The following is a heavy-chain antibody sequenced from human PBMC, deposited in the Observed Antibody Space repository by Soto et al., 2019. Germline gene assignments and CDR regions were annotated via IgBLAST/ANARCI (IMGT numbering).Heavy chain of an antibody. CDR3: ARTGTTNAFDI. J-gene: IGHJ3*02. D-gene: IGHD1-1*01. CDR1: GFTFSSYS. V-gene: IGHV3-21*01. Sequence: LRLSCADSGFTFSSYSMNWVRQAPGKGLEWVSSISSSSSYIYYADSVKGRFTISRDNAKNSMYLQMNSLRAEDTAVYYCARTGTTNAFDIWGQGTMVTVSS. CDR2: ISSSSSYI.